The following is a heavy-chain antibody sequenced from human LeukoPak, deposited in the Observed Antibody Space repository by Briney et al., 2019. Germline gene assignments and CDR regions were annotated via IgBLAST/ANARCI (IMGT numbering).Heavy chain of an antibody. Sequence: GGPLRLSCAASGFTFSSYWMSWVRQAPGKGLEWVSYISSSSSTIYYADSVKGRFTISRDNAKNSLYLQMNSLRDEDTAVYYCARGQSREISSIAANWGQGTLVTVSS. J-gene: IGHJ4*02. D-gene: IGHD6-6*01. V-gene: IGHV3-48*02. CDR1: GFTFSSYW. CDR2: ISSSSSTI. CDR3: ARGQSREISSIAAN.